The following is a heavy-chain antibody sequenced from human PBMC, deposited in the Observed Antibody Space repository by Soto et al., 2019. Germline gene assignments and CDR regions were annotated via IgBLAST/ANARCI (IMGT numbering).Heavy chain of an antibody. CDR2: MNPNSGNT. V-gene: IGHV1-8*01. Sequence: QVQLVQSGAEVKKPGASVKVSCKASGYTFTSYDSNGVRQATGQGLEWMGWMNPNSGNTGYAQKFQGRVTMPRHAAIGTAYLEVSSLRSQDTAVDYCARGFESLSWAGGLDPWGQEPLVTVSS. J-gene: IGHJ5*02. CDR1: GYTFTSYD. CDR3: ARGFESLSWAGGLDP. D-gene: IGHD6-19*01.